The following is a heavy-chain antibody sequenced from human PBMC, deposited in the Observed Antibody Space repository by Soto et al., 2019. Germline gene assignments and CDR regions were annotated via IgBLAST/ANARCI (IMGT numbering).Heavy chain of an antibody. D-gene: IGHD3-3*01. CDR2: ISCSGERA. CDR1: GFSLSSYG. Sequence: WGSLTLSFAASGFSLSSYGMSWVRQAPGKGLEWVSCISCSGERAYYADSVKVQFTISRDNASNTVNLKINSLRAEDTAVYFCPRMSDFRSGYSVSETSFYYYHLYXWGQGTTFTVS. CDR3: PRMSDFRSGYSVSETSFYYYHLYX. J-gene: IGHJ6*02. V-gene: IGHV3-23*01.